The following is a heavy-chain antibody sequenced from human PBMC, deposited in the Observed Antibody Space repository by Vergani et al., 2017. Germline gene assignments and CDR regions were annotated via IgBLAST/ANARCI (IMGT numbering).Heavy chain of an antibody. J-gene: IGHJ4*02. CDR2: ISAYNGNT. Sequence: QVQLVQPGAEVKKPGASVKVSCKASGYTFTSYGISWVRQAPGQGLEWMGWISAYNGNTNYAQKLQGRVTMTTDTSTSTAYMELRSLRSDDTAVYYCARRVAVAGIPPRDDYWGQGTLVTVSS. CDR3: ARRVAVAGIPPRDDY. CDR1: GYTFTSYG. D-gene: IGHD6-19*01. V-gene: IGHV1-18*01.